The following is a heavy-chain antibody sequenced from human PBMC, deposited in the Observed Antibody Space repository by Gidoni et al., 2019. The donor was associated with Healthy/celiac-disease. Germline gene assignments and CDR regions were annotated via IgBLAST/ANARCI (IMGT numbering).Heavy chain of an antibody. J-gene: IGHJ6*02. V-gene: IGHV3-48*02. CDR3: VRGMLAATPKDYYGMYV. CDR2: ISDSSTTK. Sequence: EVQLVESGGGLVQPGGSLRLSCAASGFTFSGYAMNWVRQAPGKGLEWVSYISDSSTTKYYADSVKGRFTISRDSAENSLYLQMNSLRDEDSAVYYCVRGMLAATPKDYYGMYVWGQGTTVTVSS. D-gene: IGHD2-15*01. CDR1: GFTFSGYA.